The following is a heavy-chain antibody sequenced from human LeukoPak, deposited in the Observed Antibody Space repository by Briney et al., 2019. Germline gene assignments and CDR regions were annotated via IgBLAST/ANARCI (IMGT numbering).Heavy chain of an antibody. V-gene: IGHV4-38-2*02. Sequence: SGTLSLTCTVSGYSISNGYYWGWIRQPPGKGLEWVGSIYHRGSTYYNPSLRSRVTISLGRSKKKFSLKLTSVTAADTAVYFCARGAEYYAIWRGYAGYSDYWGQGISVTVSS. CDR2: IYHRGST. CDR3: ARGAEYYAIWRGYAGYSDY. D-gene: IGHD3-3*01. CDR1: GYSISNGYY. J-gene: IGHJ4*02.